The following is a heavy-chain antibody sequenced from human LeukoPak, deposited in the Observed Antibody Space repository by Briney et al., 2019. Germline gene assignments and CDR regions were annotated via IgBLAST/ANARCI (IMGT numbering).Heavy chain of an antibody. CDR1: GFTFSDYT. CDR3: AKDPEYSSSSLDY. D-gene: IGHD6-6*01. J-gene: IGHJ4*02. V-gene: IGHV3-23*01. Sequence: GGSLRLSCAASGFTFSDYTMNWVRQAPGKGLEWVSAISGSGGSTYYADSVKGRFTISRDNSKNTLYLQMNSLRAEDTAVYYCAKDPEYSSSSLDYWGQGTLVTVSS. CDR2: ISGSGGST.